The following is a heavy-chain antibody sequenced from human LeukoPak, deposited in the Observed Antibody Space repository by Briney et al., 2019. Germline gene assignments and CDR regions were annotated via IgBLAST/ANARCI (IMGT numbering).Heavy chain of an antibody. V-gene: IGHV3-7*04. J-gene: IGHJ4*02. CDR3: ARFNRRYYFDY. CDR2: MKQDGSEK. CDR1: GFTFSGYW. Sequence: PGGSLRLSCAASGFTFSGYWMNWVRQAPGRGLEWVANMKQDGSEKSYVDSVKGRFTISRDNAKNSLYLQTNSLRAEDTAVYYCARFNRRYYFDYWGQGTLVTVSS. D-gene: IGHD2/OR15-2a*01.